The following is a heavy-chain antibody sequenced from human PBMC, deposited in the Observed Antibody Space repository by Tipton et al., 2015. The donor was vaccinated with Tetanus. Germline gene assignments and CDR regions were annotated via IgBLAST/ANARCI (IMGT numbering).Heavy chain of an antibody. CDR3: ARRLGPYTGDQIWHFDL. CDR2: IYPGDSDT. V-gene: IGHV5-51*01. CDR1: GYNFNIYW. D-gene: IGHD7-27*01. J-gene: IGHJ2*01. Sequence: QLVQSGTEVKKTGESLKISCQGSGYNFNIYWIAWVRQMPGKGLEWMGIIYPGDSDTRYSPSFQGQVTISADKSISTAYLQWSSLQASDTAMYYCARRLGPYTGDQIWHFDLWGRGTLVTVSS.